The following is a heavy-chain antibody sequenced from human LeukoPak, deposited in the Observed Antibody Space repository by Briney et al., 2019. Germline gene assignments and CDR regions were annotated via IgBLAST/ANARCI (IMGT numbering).Heavy chain of an antibody. CDR1: GYTFTDYY. D-gene: IGHD3-10*01. J-gene: IGHJ4*02. CDR3: ARTVRRGTSGDY. Sequence: ASVKVSCKASGYTFTDYYIHWVRQAPGQGLEWMGWINPNSGGTNFAQKFQGRVTMTRDTSISTAYMELSRLRSDDTAVYYCARTVRRGTSGDYWGQGTLVTVSS. CDR2: INPNSGGT. V-gene: IGHV1-2*02.